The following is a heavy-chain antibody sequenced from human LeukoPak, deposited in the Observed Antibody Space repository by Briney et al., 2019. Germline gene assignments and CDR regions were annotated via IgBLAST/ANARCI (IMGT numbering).Heavy chain of an antibody. V-gene: IGHV3-21*01. CDR2: TSSYSTYI. CDR3: AIDSFAGYDSSGYSSYDY. J-gene: IGHJ4*02. D-gene: IGHD3-22*01. CDR1: GFSFSDYS. Sequence: PGGSLRLSRAASGFSFSDYSMNWVRQAPGKGLEWVSFTSSYSTYIYYADSLKGRFTISRDNANNSLYLQMNSLRAEDTAVDYCAIDSFAGYDSSGYSSYDYWGQGTLVTVSS.